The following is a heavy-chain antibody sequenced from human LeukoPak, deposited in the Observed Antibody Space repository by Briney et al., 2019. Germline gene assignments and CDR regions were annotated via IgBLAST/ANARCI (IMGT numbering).Heavy chain of an antibody. CDR2: INWNGGST. D-gene: IGHD6-19*01. J-gene: IGHJ3*02. V-gene: IGHV3-20*04. CDR3: ARVEVSSGWYGWAFDI. Sequence: GGSLRLSCAASGFTFDDYGMSWVRQAPGKGLEWVSGINWNGGSTGYADSVKGRFTISRDNAKNSLYLQMNSLRAEDTAVYYCARVEVSSGWYGWAFDIWGQGTMVTVSS. CDR1: GFTFDDYG.